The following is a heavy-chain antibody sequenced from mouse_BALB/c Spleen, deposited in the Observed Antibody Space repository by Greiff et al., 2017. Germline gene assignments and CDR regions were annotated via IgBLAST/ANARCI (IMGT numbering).Heavy chain of an antibody. CDR2: INPSNGRT. CDR3: AKGAYYRSWFAY. CDR1: GYTFTSYW. Sequence: QVQLQQPGAELVKPGASVKLSCKASGYTFTSYWMHWVKQRPGQGLEWIGEINPSNGRTNYNEKFKSKATLTVDKSSSTAYMQLSSLTSEDSAVYYCAKGAYYRSWFAYWGQGTLVTVSA. J-gene: IGHJ3*01. V-gene: IGHV1S81*02. D-gene: IGHD2-14*01.